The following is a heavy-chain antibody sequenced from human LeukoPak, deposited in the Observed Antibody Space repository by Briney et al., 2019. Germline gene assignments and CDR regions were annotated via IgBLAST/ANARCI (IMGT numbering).Heavy chain of an antibody. V-gene: IGHV3-48*03. CDR3: ARDCLRLGY. CDR2: ISSSGSVK. J-gene: IGHJ4*02. Sequence: GGSLRLSCAASGFTVSSYEMNWVRQAPGKGLEWVSYISSSGSVKFYADSVKGRFTISRDNAKNSLHLQMNSLRAEDTAVYYCARDCLRLGYWGQGTLVTVSS. CDR1: GFTVSSYE. D-gene: IGHD5/OR15-5a*01.